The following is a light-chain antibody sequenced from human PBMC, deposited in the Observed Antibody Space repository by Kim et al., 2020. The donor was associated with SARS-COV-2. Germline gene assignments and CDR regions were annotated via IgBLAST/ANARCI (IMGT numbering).Light chain of an antibody. CDR3: QQYGSSPRT. J-gene: IGKJ1*01. CDR1: QSVSRNY. V-gene: IGKV3-20*01. Sequence: LSPGERATLSCRASQSVSRNYLAWYQQKPGQAPRLLIYGASSRATGIPDRFSGSGSGTDFTLTISRLEPEDFAVYYCQQYGSSPRTFGQGTKVEI. CDR2: GAS.